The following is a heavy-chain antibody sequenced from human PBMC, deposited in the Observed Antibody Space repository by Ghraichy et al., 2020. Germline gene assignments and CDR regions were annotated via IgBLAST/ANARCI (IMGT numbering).Heavy chain of an antibody. CDR1: GGTFSSYA. CDR3: ARAPYDYDSSGFRVVDFQH. J-gene: IGHJ1*01. V-gene: IGHV1-69*13. D-gene: IGHD3-22*01. Sequence: SVKVSCKASGGTFSSYAISWVRQAPGQGLEWMGGIIPIFGTANYAQKFQGRVTITADESTSTAYMELSSLRSEDTAVYYCARAPYDYDSSGFRVVDFQHWGQGTLVTVSS. CDR2: IIPIFGTA.